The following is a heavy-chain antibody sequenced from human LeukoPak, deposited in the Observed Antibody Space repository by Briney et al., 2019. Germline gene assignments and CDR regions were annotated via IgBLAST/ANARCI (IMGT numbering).Heavy chain of an antibody. V-gene: IGHV4-4*02. Sequence: SETLSLTCGVSGGSIRSTNWWSWVRQPPGKGLEWIGEINHSGSTNYNPSLKSRVTISVDTSKNQFSLKLSSVTAADTAVYYCARASGSFWGQGTLVTVSS. D-gene: IGHD3-10*01. CDR1: GGSIRSTNW. CDR3: ARASGSF. CDR2: INHSGST. J-gene: IGHJ4*02.